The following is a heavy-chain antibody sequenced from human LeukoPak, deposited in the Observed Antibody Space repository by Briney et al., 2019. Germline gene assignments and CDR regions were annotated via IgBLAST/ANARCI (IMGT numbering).Heavy chain of an antibody. V-gene: IGHV4-34*01. D-gene: IGHD6-6*01. J-gene: IGHJ5*02. CDR1: GESFSDYY. Sequence: SETLPLTCAVYGESFSDYYWSWIRQPPGKGLEWIGEINHSGSTNYNPSLKSQVTISVDTSKNQFFLKLNSVTAADTAVYYCARAYSSSGYNWFDPWGQGTLVTVSS. CDR2: INHSGST. CDR3: ARAYSSSGYNWFDP.